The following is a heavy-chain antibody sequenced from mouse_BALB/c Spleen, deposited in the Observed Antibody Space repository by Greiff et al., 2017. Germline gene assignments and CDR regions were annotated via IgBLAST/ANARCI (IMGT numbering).Heavy chain of an antibody. Sequence: EVMLVESGGGLVKPGGSLKLSCAASGFTFSSYAMSWVRQTPEKRLEWVASISSGGSTYYPDSVKGRFTISRDNARNILYLQMSSLRSEDTAMYYCARASSYYYFDYGGQGTTLTVSS. CDR1: GFTFSSYA. D-gene: IGHD1-1*01. J-gene: IGHJ2*01. CDR2: ISSGGST. V-gene: IGHV5-6-5*01. CDR3: ARASSYYYFDY.